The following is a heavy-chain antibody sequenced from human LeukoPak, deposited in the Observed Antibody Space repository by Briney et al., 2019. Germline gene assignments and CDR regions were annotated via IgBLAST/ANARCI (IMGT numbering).Heavy chain of an antibody. D-gene: IGHD1-26*01. CDR3: ARDTAASPELGFDY. J-gene: IGHJ4*02. CDR1: GFTFSSYA. Sequence: GGSLRLSCAASGFTFSSYAMSWVRQAPGKGLEWVAFIRYDGSNKYYADSVKGRFTISRDNSKNTLYLQMNSLRAEDTAVYYCARDTAASPELGFDYWGQGTLVTVSS. V-gene: IGHV3-30*02. CDR2: IRYDGSNK.